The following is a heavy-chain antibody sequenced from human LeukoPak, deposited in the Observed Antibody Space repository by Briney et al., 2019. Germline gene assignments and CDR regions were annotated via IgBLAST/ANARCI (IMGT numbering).Heavy chain of an antibody. V-gene: IGHV4-61*02. CDR3: ARELVVAATKMGWFDP. J-gene: IGHJ5*02. CDR2: IYTSGST. Sequence: SETLSLTCTVSGGSLSSGSYYWGWVRQPAGTGLEWIGRIYTSGSTNYNTSLKSRVTISVNTSKNQFSLKLSSVTAADTAVYYCARELVVAATKMGWFDPWGEGTLVTVSS. D-gene: IGHD2-15*01. CDR1: GGSLSSGSYY.